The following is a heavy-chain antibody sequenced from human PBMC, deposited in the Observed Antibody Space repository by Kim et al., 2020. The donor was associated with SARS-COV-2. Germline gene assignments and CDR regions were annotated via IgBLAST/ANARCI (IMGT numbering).Heavy chain of an antibody. Sequence: GGSLRLSCAASGFNFNNFGMHWVRQAPGKGLDWVALISYEGSKKYYADSLKGRFTISRDSSKNTLYLQMDSLRPEDTAVYFCAKDKSIFMITIGGESGGMDVWGQGTTVTVSS. CDR1: GFNFNNFG. D-gene: IGHD3-16*01. J-gene: IGHJ6*02. V-gene: IGHV3-30*18. CDR2: ISYEGSKK. CDR3: AKDKSIFMITIGGESGGMDV.